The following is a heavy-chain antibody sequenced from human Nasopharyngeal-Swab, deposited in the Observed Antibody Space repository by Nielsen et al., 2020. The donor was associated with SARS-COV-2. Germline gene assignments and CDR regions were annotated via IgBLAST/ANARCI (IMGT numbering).Heavy chain of an antibody. J-gene: IGHJ6*02. D-gene: IGHD2-8*01. Sequence: VRQMPGKGLEWMGRIDPSDSYTNYGPSFQGHVTISADKSISTAYLQWSSLKASDTAMYYCARGVLTSVSYYYYGMDVWGQGTTVTVSS. CDR2: IDPSDSYT. V-gene: IGHV5-10-1*01. CDR3: ARGVLTSVSYYYYGMDV.